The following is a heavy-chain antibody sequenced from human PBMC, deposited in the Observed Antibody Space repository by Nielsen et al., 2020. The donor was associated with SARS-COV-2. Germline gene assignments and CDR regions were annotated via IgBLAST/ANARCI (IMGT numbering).Heavy chain of an antibody. V-gene: IGHV3-43*02. J-gene: IGHJ6*02. CDR1: GFTFDDYA. CDR3: AKDISGRGYSYGYYYYYGMDV. Sequence: GESLKISCAASGFTFDDYAMHWVRQAPGKGLEWVSLISGDGGSTYYADSVKGRFTISRDNSKNSLYLQMNSLRTEDTALYYCAKDISGRGYSYGYYYYYGMDVWGQGTTVTVSS. D-gene: IGHD5-18*01. CDR2: ISGDGGST.